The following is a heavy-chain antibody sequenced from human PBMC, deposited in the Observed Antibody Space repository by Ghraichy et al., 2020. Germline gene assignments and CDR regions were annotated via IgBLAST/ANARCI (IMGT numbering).Heavy chain of an antibody. V-gene: IGHV1-69*13. CDR1: GGTFSSYG. Sequence: SVKVSCKASGGTFSSYGFSWVRQAPGQGLEWMGGIIPMFGTANYAQKFQGRVTITADESTSTAYMELSSQRSEDTAVYYCARGVLRVLEWLIHENYHYYAMDVWGQGTTVTVSS. J-gene: IGHJ6*02. CDR3: ARGVLRVLEWLIHENYHYYAMDV. D-gene: IGHD3-3*01. CDR2: IIPMFGTA.